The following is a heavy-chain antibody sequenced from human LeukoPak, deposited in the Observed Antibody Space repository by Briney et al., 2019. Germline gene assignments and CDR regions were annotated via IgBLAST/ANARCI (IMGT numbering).Heavy chain of an antibody. CDR1: GGSISSSSYY. Sequence: KTSETLSLTCTVSGGSISSSSYYWGWIRQPPGKGLEWIGSIYYSGSTYYNPSLKSRVTISVDTSKNQFSLKLSSVTAADTAVYYCARVPIHLWPREDYWGQGTQVTVSS. CDR2: IYYSGST. CDR3: ARVPIHLWPREDY. J-gene: IGHJ4*02. D-gene: IGHD5-18*01. V-gene: IGHV4-39*01.